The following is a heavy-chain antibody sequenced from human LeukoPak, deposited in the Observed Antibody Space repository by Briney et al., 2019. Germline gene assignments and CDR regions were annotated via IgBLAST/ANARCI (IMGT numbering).Heavy chain of an antibody. J-gene: IGHJ5*02. CDR3: ARGVVPAADFVYNWFDP. CDR1: GGSLSSYY. D-gene: IGHD2-2*01. CDR2: IYYSGST. V-gene: IGHV4-59*01. Sequence: PSETLSLTCSVSGGSLSSYYWSWIRQPPGKGLVWCGYIYYSGSTNYNPSLKSRVTISVDTSKNQFSLKLSSVTAADAAVYYCARGVVPAADFVYNWFDPWGQGTLVTVSS.